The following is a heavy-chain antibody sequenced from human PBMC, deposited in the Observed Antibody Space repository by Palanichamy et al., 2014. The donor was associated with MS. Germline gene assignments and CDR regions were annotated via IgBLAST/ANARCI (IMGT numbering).Heavy chain of an antibody. V-gene: IGHV4-4*07. J-gene: IGHJ4*02. CDR3: ARDDTTSLDY. D-gene: IGHD4-17*01. CDR1: GDSISRNY. CDR2: ISASGRT. Sequence: QVQLQESGPGLVKPSETLSLTCIVSGDSISRNYWSWIRQSAGKRLEWIGRISASGRTYYNPSLKSQVTMSIDTSENQFSLKLDSVTDADTAVFYCARDDTTSLDYWGQGTLVTVSS.